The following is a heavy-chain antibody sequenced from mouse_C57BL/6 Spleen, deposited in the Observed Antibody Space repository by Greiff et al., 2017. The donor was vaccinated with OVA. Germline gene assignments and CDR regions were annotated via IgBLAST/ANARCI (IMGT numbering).Heavy chain of an antibody. CDR1: GFTFSDYG. J-gene: IGHJ2*01. Sequence: DVMLVESGGGLVKPGGSLKLSCAASGFTFSDYGMHWVRQAPEKGLEWVAYISSGSSTIYYADTVKGRFTISRDNAKNTLFLQMTSLRSEDTAMYYCAYGSSYGKYYFDYWGQGTTLTVSS. V-gene: IGHV5-17*01. CDR3: AYGSSYGKYYFDY. D-gene: IGHD1-1*01. CDR2: ISSGSSTI.